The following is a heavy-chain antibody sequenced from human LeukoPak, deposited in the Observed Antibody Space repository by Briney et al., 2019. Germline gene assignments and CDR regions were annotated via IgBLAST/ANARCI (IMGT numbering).Heavy chain of an antibody. CDR2: IYYSGST. Sequence: SETLSLTCTVSGGSISSSSYYWGWIRQPPGKGLEWIGSIYYSGSTYYNPSLKSRVTISVDTSKNQFSLKLSSVTAADTAVYYCARKGRRGSSWYFFDYWGQGTLVTVSS. D-gene: IGHD6-13*01. CDR1: GGSISSSSYY. J-gene: IGHJ4*02. V-gene: IGHV4-39*07. CDR3: ARKGRRGSSWYFFDY.